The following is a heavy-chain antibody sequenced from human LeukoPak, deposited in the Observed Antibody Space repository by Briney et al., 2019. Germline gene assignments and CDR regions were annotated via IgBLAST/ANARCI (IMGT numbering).Heavy chain of an antibody. D-gene: IGHD6-13*01. CDR2: ISYDGSNK. Sequence: GGSLRLSCAASGFTLSSYAMHWVRQAPGKWLEWVAVISYDGSNKYYADSVKGRFTISRDNAKNSLYLQMNSLRAEDMALYYCAKARGIAAAGDYYMDVWGKGTTVTVSS. CDR1: GFTLSSYA. J-gene: IGHJ6*03. CDR3: AKARGIAAAGDYYMDV. V-gene: IGHV3-30-3*01.